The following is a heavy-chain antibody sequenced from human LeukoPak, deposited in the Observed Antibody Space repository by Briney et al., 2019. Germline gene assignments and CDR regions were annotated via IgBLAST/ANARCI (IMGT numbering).Heavy chain of an antibody. CDR2: IYYSGST. V-gene: IGHV4-59*01. Sequence: SETLSLTCTVSGASMTNYYWAWIRQPPGKGLEWIGYIYYSGSTNYNPSLKSRVTISVDTSKNQFSLKLSSVTAADTGVYYCARGNGYNYYWGQGTLVTVSS. CDR1: GASMTNYY. J-gene: IGHJ4*02. CDR3: ARGNGYNYY. D-gene: IGHD5-24*01.